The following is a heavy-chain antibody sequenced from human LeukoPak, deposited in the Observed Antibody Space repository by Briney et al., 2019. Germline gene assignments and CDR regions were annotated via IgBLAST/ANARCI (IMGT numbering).Heavy chain of an antibody. CDR1: GFTFSSYS. D-gene: IGHD6-19*01. J-gene: IGHJ3*02. CDR2: ISSSSSYI. CDR3: ASAASAYSSGWSAFDI. Sequence: GGSLRLSCAASGFTFSSYSMNWVRQAPGKGLEWVSSISSSSSYIYYADSVKGRFTISRDNAKNRLYLQMNSLRAEDTALYYCASAASAYSSGWSAFDIWGQGTMVTVSS. V-gene: IGHV3-21*01.